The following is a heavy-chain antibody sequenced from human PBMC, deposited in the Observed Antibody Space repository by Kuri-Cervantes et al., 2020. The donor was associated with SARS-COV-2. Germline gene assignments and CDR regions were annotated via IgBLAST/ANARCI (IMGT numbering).Heavy chain of an antibody. CDR3: ARVVTYYDFWSGXYTNAFDI. V-gene: IGHV1-8*03. CDR2: MNPNSGNT. CDR1: GYTFTSYD. Sequence: ASVKVSCKASGYTFTSYDINWVRQATGQGLEWMGWMNPNSGNTGYAQKFQGRVTITRNTSISTAYMELSSLRSEDTTVYYCARVVTYYDFWSGXYTNAFDIWGQGTMVTVSS. D-gene: IGHD3-3*01. J-gene: IGHJ3*02.